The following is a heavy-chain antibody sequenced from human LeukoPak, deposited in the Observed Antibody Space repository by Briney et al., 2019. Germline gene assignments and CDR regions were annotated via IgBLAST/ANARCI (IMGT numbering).Heavy chain of an antibody. D-gene: IGHD3-22*01. CDR1: GFTFSSYS. J-gene: IGHJ4*02. CDR3: ARDLPHYYDSSGYYPYYFDY. V-gene: IGHV3-21*01. CDR2: ISSSSSYI. Sequence: GGSLRLSCAASGFTFSSYSMNWVRQAPGKGLEWVSSISSSSSYIYYADSVKGRFTISRDNAKNSLYLQMNSLRAEDTAVYYCARDLPHYYDSSGYYPYYFDYWGQGTLVTVSS.